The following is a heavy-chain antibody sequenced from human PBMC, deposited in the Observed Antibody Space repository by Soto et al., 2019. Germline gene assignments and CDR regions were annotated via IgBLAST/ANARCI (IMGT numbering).Heavy chain of an antibody. CDR2: ISGGGGST. CDR1: GFTFISYS. D-gene: IGHD1-26*01. CDR3: AKDIKTGGELLQVGAFDI. J-gene: IGHJ3*02. V-gene: IGHV3-23*04. Sequence: EVQLVESGGGLVKPGGSLRLSCAASGFTFISYSMNWVRQAPGKGLEWVSTISGGGGSTFYADSAKGRFTISRDNSKNTLFLQMNSLRAEDTAVYYCAKDIKTGGELLQVGAFDIWGQGTMVTVSS.